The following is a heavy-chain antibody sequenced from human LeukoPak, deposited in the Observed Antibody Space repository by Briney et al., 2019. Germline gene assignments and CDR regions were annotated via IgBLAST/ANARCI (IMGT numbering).Heavy chain of an antibody. CDR2: ISGSGGST. CDR3: AIGYTRGYFDN. J-gene: IGHJ4*02. D-gene: IGHD5-18*01. Sequence: GGSLRLSCAASGFTFSSYGMSWVRQAPGKGLEWVSAISGSGGSTYHADSVKGRFTMSRDNSKKTLYLQMNSLRAEDTAVYYCAIGYTRGYFDNWGQGTLVTVSS. V-gene: IGHV3-23*01. CDR1: GFTFSSYG.